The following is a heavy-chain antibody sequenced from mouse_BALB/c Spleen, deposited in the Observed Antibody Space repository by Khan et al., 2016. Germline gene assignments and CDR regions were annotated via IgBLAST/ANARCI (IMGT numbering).Heavy chain of an antibody. J-gene: IGHJ2*01. CDR3: ARIKKIVATYFDY. V-gene: IGHV1S81*02. D-gene: IGHD1-1*01. CDR2: TNPTNGRT. CDR1: GYTFTSYW. Sequence: QLQQSGAELVKAGASVKMSCKASGYTFTSYWMHWVKQRLGQGLEWFAETNPTNGRTYYNEKFKSKATLTVDKSSSTAYMLLSGPTFEDSAVYYCARIKKIVATYFDYWGQGTTLTVSS.